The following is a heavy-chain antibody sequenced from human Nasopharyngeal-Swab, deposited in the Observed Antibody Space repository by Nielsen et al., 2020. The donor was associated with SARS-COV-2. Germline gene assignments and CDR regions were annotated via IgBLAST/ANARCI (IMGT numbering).Heavy chain of an antibody. CDR3: ARRGYSGYDRGDGMDV. CDR1: GGSISSSSYY. D-gene: IGHD5-12*01. J-gene: IGHJ6*02. CDR2: IYYSGST. Sequence: SETLSLTCTVSGGSISSSSYYWGRIRQPPGKGLEWIGSIYYSGSTYYNPSLKSRVTISVDTSKNQFSLKLSSVTAADTAVYYCARRGYSGYDRGDGMDVWGQGTTVTVSS. V-gene: IGHV4-39*01.